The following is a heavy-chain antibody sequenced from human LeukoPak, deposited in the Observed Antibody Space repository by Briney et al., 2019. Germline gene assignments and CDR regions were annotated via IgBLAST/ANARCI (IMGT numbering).Heavy chain of an antibody. Sequence: GTSLRLSCAASGFTFSTYWKHWVRQAPGKGLVWVSRINSDETTTRYADSVKGRFTISRDNAKSTLYLEMNSLRAEDTAVYYCTRSGYCSGGNCNSYFDSWGQGTLVTVS. D-gene: IGHD2-15*01. CDR1: GFTFSTYW. J-gene: IGHJ4*02. CDR2: INSDETTT. V-gene: IGHV3-74*01. CDR3: TRSGYCSGGNCNSYFDS.